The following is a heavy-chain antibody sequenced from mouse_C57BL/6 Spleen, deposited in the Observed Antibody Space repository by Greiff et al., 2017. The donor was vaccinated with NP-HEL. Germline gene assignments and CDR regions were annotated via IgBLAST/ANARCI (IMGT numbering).Heavy chain of an antibody. Sequence: DVHLVESGGDLVKPGGSLKLSCAASGFTFSSYGMSWVRQTPDKRLEWVATISSGGSYTYYPDSVKGRFTISRDNAKNTLYLEMSSLRSKDTAMYYCAREDGYSWFAYWGQGTLVTGSA. CDR3: AREDGYSWFAY. D-gene: IGHD2-3*01. CDR1: GFTFSSYG. J-gene: IGHJ3*01. CDR2: ISSGGSYT. V-gene: IGHV5-6*01.